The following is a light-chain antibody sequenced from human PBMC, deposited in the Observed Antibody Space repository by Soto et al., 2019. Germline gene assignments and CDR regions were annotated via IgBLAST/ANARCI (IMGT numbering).Light chain of an antibody. CDR3: QQSYSTPWT. CDR1: QSISSW. V-gene: IGKV1-5*01. J-gene: IGKJ1*01. Sequence: DIQMTQSPSTLSASVGDRVTITCRASQSISSWLAWYQQKPGKAPKLLIYDASSLKSGVPSRFSGSGSGTDFTLTISSLQPEDFATYYCQQSYSTPWTFGQGTKV. CDR2: DAS.